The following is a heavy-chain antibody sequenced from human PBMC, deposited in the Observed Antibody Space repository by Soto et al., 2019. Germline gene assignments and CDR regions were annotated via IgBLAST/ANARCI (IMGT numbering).Heavy chain of an antibody. CDR3: AKRSYGSGSYYNGPYDY. Sequence: GGSLRLSCAASGFTFSSYGMHRVRQAPGKGLEWVAVISYDGSNKYYADSVKGRFTISRDNSKNTLYLQMNSLRAEDTAVYYCAKRSYGSGSYYNGPYDYWGQGTLVTVSS. J-gene: IGHJ4*02. CDR2: ISYDGSNK. V-gene: IGHV3-30*18. CDR1: GFTFSSYG. D-gene: IGHD3-10*01.